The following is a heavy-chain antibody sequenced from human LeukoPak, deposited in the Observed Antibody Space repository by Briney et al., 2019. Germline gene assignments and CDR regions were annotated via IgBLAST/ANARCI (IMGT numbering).Heavy chain of an antibody. CDR2: IYTSGST. D-gene: IGHD2-15*01. J-gene: IGHJ4*02. V-gene: IGHV4-59*10. Sequence: SETLSLTCAVYGGSFSGYYWSWIRQPAGKGLEWIGHIYTSGSTSYNPSLKSRVTMSVDASNNQFPLKVSSVTAADTAVYYCARGGSKAAATFDYWGQGTLVTVFS. CDR1: GGSFSGYY. CDR3: ARGGSKAAATFDY.